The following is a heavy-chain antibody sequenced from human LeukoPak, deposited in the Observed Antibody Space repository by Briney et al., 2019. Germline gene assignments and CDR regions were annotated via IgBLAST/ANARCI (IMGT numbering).Heavy chain of an antibody. Sequence: GGSLRLSCAASGFTFSSYAMSWVRQAPGKGLEWVANIKQDGSEKYYVDSVKGRFTISRDNAKNSLYLQMNSLRAEDTAVYYCARSYARFDYWGQGTLVTVSS. CDR1: GFTFSSYA. D-gene: IGHD6-6*01. CDR2: IKQDGSEK. J-gene: IGHJ4*02. CDR3: ARSYARFDY. V-gene: IGHV3-7*01.